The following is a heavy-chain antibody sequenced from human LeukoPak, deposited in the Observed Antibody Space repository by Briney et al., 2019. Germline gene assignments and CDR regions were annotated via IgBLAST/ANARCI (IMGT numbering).Heavy chain of an antibody. CDR3: ARVYYDSSGYYFPYLDY. CDR2: INWNGGST. J-gene: IGHJ4*02. CDR1: GFTFDDYG. V-gene: IGHV3-20*04. Sequence: PGGSLRPSCAASGFTFDDYGMSWVRQAPGKGLEWVSGINWNGGSTGYADSVKGRFTISRDNAKNSLYLQMNSLRAEDTALYYCARVYYDSSGYYFPYLDYWGQGTLVTVSS. D-gene: IGHD3-22*01.